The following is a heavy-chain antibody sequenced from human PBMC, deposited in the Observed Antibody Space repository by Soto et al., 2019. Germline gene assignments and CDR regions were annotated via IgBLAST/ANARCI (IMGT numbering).Heavy chain of an antibody. CDR1: GGTFSSKT. J-gene: IGHJ6*02. V-gene: IGHV1-69*02. Sequence: KVSCKDCGGTFSSKTISWVRQAHGKGLEWMGRIIPILGIANYAQKFQGRVTITADKSTSTAYMELSSLRSEDTAVYYCARCLGELPYYYYGMDVWGQGTTVTVSS. CDR2: IIPILGIA. D-gene: IGHD3-10*01. CDR3: ARCLGELPYYYYGMDV.